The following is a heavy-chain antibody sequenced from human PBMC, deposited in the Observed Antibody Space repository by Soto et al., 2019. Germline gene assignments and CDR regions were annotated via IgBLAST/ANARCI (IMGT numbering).Heavy chain of an antibody. D-gene: IGHD3-10*01. V-gene: IGHV4-59*08. J-gene: IGHJ4*02. CDR2: IYYSGST. CDR1: GGSTSSYY. Sequence: QVQLQESGPGLVKPSETLSLTCTVSGGSTSSYYWSWIRQPPGKGLEWIGYIYYSGSTNYNPSLKSRVTISVDTSKNQFSLKLHSMTAADTAVYYCARHNYGSGSTYFDYWGQGTLVTVSS. CDR3: ARHNYGSGSTYFDY.